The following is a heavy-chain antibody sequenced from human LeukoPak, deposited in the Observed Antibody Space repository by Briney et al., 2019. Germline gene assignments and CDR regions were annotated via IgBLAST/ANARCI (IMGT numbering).Heavy chain of an antibody. Sequence: SVKVSCKASGGTFSSYAISWVRQAPGQGLEWMGGIIPIFGTANYAQKFQGRVTITTDESTSTAYMELSSLRSEDTAVYYCARVGNYDFWSGSAPYFDYWGQGTLVTVSS. V-gene: IGHV1-69*05. J-gene: IGHJ4*02. CDR3: ARVGNYDFWSGSAPYFDY. CDR2: IIPIFGTA. CDR1: GGTFSSYA. D-gene: IGHD3-3*01.